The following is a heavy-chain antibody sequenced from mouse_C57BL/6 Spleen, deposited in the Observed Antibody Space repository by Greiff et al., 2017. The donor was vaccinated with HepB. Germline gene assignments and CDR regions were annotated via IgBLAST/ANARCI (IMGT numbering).Heavy chain of an antibody. CDR3: ARLGVGYGSSYGYFDV. D-gene: IGHD1-1*01. Sequence: QVQLQQPGAELVRPGSSVKLSCKASGYTFTSYWMHWVKQRPIQGLEWIGNIDPSDSETHYNQKFKDKATLTVDKSSSTAYMQLSSLTSEDSAVYYCARLGVGYGSSYGYFDVWGTGTTVTVSS. CDR1: GYTFTSYW. J-gene: IGHJ1*03. V-gene: IGHV1-52*01. CDR2: IDPSDSET.